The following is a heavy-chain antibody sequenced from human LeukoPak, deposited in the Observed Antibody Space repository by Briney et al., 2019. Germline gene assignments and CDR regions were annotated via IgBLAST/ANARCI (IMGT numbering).Heavy chain of an antibody. Sequence: GASVKVSCKASGGTFSSYAISWVRQAPGQGLEWMGGIIPIFGTANYAQKFQGRVTITADESTSTGYMELSSLRSEDTAVYYCARENNSGSCAFDIWGQGTMVTVSS. J-gene: IGHJ3*02. CDR1: GGTFSSYA. CDR3: ARENNSGSCAFDI. V-gene: IGHV1-69*01. CDR2: IIPIFGTA. D-gene: IGHD3-10*01.